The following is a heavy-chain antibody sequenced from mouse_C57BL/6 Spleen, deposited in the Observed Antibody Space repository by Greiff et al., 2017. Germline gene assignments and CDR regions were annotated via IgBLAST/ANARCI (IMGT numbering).Heavy chain of an antibody. V-gene: IGHV1-82*01. CDR2: IYPGDGDT. CDR1: GYAFSSSW. Sequence: VQLQQSGPELVKPGASVKISCKASGYAFSSSWMNWVKQRPGKGLEWIGRIYPGDGDTNYNGKFKGKATLTADKSSSTAYTQLSSLTSEDSAVYFCARDTTVVPFDYWGQGTTLTVSS. J-gene: IGHJ2*01. CDR3: ARDTTVVPFDY. D-gene: IGHD1-1*01.